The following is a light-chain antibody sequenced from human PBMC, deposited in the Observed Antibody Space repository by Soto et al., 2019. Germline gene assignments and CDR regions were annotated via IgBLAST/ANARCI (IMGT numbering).Light chain of an antibody. V-gene: IGKV3-11*01. Sequence: EIVLTQSPATLSLSPGDTATLSCRASQSVTSSLAWFQQKPGQAPRLLIYDVSRRATAIPARFSGSGSGTDFTLTISSLEPEDFEVYYCQQRTTWPTFGGGTKVEI. CDR2: DVS. CDR1: QSVTSS. CDR3: QQRTTWPT. J-gene: IGKJ4*01.